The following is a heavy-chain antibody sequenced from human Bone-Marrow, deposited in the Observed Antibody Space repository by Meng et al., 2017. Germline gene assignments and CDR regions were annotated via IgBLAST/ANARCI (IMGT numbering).Heavy chain of an antibody. CDR2: IWYDGSNK. D-gene: IGHD5-12*01. CDR1: GFTFSSYG. J-gene: IGHJ4*02. V-gene: IGHV3-33*01. Sequence: GESLKISCAASGFTFSSYGMHWVRQAPGKGLEWVAVIWYDGSNKYYADSVKGRFTISRHNSKNTLYLQMNSLRAEDTAVYYCARDRRQSLGRKRALGYHFDYWGQGTLVTVSS. CDR3: ARDRRQSLGRKRALGYHFDY.